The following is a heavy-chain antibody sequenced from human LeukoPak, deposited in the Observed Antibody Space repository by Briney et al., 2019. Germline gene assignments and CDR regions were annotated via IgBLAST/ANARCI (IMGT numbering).Heavy chain of an antibody. D-gene: IGHD2-2*01. V-gene: IGHV1-2*02. CDR2: INPNSGGT. Sequence: ASVKVSRKASGYTFTGYYMHWVRQAPGQGLEWMGWINPNSGGTNYAQKFQGRVTMTRDTSISTAYMELSRLRSDDTAVYYCARLQGVPAAIGEDYWGQGTLVTVSS. CDR1: GYTFTGYY. J-gene: IGHJ4*02. CDR3: ARLQGVPAAIGEDY.